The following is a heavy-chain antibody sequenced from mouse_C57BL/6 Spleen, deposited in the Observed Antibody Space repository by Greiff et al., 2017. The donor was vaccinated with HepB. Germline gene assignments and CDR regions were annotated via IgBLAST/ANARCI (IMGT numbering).Heavy chain of an antibody. D-gene: IGHD2-4*01. J-gene: IGHJ3*01. CDR3: ASGRGYDYDGLAY. CDR1: GFSLTSYG. V-gene: IGHV2-6*01. CDR2: IWGVGST. Sequence: QVQLKESGPGLVAPSQSLSITCTVSGFSLTSYGVDWVRQSPGKGLEWLGVIWGVGSTNYNSALKSRLSISKDTSKSQVFLKMNSLQTDDTAMYYWASGRGYDYDGLAYWGQGTLVTVSA.